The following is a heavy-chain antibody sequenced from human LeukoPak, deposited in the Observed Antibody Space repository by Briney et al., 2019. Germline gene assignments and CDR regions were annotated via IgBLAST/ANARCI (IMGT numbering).Heavy chain of an antibody. CDR3: ARFNWGSITY. CDR1: GGSVSSGGYY. D-gene: IGHD7-27*01. V-gene: IGHV4-31*03. J-gene: IGHJ4*02. Sequence: SETLSLTCTVSGGSVSSGGYYWSWIRQHPGKGLEWIGYIYYSGSTYYNPSLKSRVTISVDTSKNQFSLKLSSVTAADTAVYYCARFNWGSITYWGQGTLVTVSS. CDR2: IYYSGST.